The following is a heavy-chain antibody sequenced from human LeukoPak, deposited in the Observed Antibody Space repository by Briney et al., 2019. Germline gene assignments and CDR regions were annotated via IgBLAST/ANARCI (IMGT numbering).Heavy chain of an antibody. J-gene: IGHJ3*02. CDR2: IYYSGST. Sequence: SETLSLTCTVSGGSISSSSYYWGWIRQPPGKGLEWIGSIYYSGSTYYNPSLKSRVTISVDTSKNQFSLKLSSVTAADTAVYYCARGYSYALDAFDIWGQGTMVTVSS. D-gene: IGHD5-18*01. CDR1: GGSISSSSYY. CDR3: ARGYSYALDAFDI. V-gene: IGHV4-39*07.